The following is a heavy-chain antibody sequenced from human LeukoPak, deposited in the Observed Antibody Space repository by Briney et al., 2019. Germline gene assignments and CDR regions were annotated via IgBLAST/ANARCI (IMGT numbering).Heavy chain of an antibody. CDR1: GFTLSNYA. Sequence: PGGSLRLSCAASGFTLSNYAISWVRQAPGKGLEWVLAISAAGGSTYYADSVKGRFTFSRDNAKNTLYVQMNSLRAEDTAVYYCARAVRGVDTAMVGYNWFDPWGQGTLVTVSS. CDR2: ISAAGGST. CDR3: ARAVRGVDTAMVGYNWFDP. V-gene: IGHV3-23*01. D-gene: IGHD5-18*01. J-gene: IGHJ5*02.